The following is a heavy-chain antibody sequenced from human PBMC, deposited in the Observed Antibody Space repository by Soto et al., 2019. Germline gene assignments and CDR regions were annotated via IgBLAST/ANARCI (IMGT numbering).Heavy chain of an antibody. CDR1: GYTFTSYY. V-gene: IGHV1-46*03. Sequence: ASVKVSCKASGYTFTSYYMHWVRQAPGQGLEWMGIINPSGGSTSYAQKFQGRVTMTRDTSTSTVYMELSSLRSEDTAVYYCARCDFWSGPEKYYMDVWGKGTTVTVSS. CDR2: INPSGGST. J-gene: IGHJ6*03. D-gene: IGHD3-3*01. CDR3: ARCDFWSGPEKYYMDV.